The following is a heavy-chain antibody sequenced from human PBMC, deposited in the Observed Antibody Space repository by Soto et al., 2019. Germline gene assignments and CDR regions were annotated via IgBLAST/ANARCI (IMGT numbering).Heavy chain of an antibody. V-gene: IGHV1-18*01. CDR2: ISAYNGNT. Sequence: ASVKVSCKASGYTFTSYGISWVRQAPGQGLEWMGWISAYNGNTNYAQKLQGRVTMTTDTSTSTAYMELRSLRSDDTAVYYCARMNLSGYYGSGSYRGPRVLDYWGQGILVTVSS. D-gene: IGHD3-10*01. J-gene: IGHJ4*02. CDR3: ARMNLSGYYGSGSYRGPRVLDY. CDR1: GYTFTSYG.